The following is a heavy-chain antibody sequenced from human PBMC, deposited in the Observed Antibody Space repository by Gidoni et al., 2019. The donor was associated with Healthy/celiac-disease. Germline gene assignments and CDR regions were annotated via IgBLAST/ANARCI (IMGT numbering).Heavy chain of an antibody. J-gene: IGHJ5*02. CDR2: ISGSGGST. CDR1: GFTFSSYA. D-gene: IGHD2-2*01. CDR3: AKSGYCSSTSCSGGDFDP. V-gene: IGHV3-23*01. Sequence: EVQLLESGGGLVQPGGSLRLSCEASGFTFSSYAMSWVRQAPGKGLEWVSAISGSGGSTYYADSVKGRFTISRDNSKNTLYLQMNSLRAEDTAVYYCAKSGYCSSTSCSGGDFDPWGQGTLVTVSS.